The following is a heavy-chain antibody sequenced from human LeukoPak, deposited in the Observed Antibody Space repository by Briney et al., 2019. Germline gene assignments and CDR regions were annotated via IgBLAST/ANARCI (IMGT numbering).Heavy chain of an antibody. Sequence: ASVKVSCKASGYTFTSYCISWVRQAPGQGLEWMGWISAYNGNTNYAQKLQGRVTMTTDTSTSTAYMELRSLRSDDTAVYYCARGYTGYFDWSVSYFDYWGQGTLVTVSS. CDR3: ARGYTGYFDWSVSYFDY. J-gene: IGHJ4*02. V-gene: IGHV1-18*01. CDR1: GYTFTSYC. D-gene: IGHD3-9*01. CDR2: ISAYNGNT.